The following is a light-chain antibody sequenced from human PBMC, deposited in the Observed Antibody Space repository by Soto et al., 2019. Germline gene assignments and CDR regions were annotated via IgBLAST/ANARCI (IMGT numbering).Light chain of an antibody. V-gene: IGLV1-40*01. Sequence: QSVLTQPPSVSGAPGQRVTISCTGSSSNIGAGYDIHWYQQLPGTAPRLLIYVNSNRPSGVPDRFSGSKSGTSASLAITGLQAEDEADYYCQSYDNSLSGNWVFGGGTQLTVL. CDR1: SSNIGAGYD. CDR3: QSYDNSLSGNWV. CDR2: VNS. J-gene: IGLJ7*01.